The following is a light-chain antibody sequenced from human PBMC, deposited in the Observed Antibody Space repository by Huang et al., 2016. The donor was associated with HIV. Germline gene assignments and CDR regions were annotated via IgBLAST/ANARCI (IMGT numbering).Light chain of an antibody. CDR1: QNINTY. Sequence: DILLTQSPSSLSASVADRVTITCRASQNINTYLNWYQQKPGKAHNLLIHSASTLQTGVPSRFSGSGSGTDFTLTINSLQPEDAATYYCQQGYSALITFGQGTRL. CDR3: QQGYSALIT. V-gene: IGKV1-39*01. J-gene: IGKJ5*01. CDR2: SAS.